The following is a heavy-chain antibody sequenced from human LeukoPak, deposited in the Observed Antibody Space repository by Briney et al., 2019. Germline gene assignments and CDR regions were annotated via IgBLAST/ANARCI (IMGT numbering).Heavy chain of an antibody. CDR3: AIGIAARSKTFDY. CDR2: ISGSGGST. V-gene: IGHV3-23*01. J-gene: IGHJ4*02. CDR1: GITFSSFG. D-gene: IGHD6-6*01. Sequence: GGSLRLSCAASGITFSSFGMSWVRQAPGKGLEWVSTISGSGGSTHYADSVKGRFTISRDNSKNTLYLQMNSLRAEDTAVYYCAIGIAARSKTFDYWGQGTLVTVSS.